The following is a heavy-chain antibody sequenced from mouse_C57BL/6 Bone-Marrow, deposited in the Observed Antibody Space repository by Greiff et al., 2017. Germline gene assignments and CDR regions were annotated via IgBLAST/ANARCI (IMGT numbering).Heavy chain of an antibody. D-gene: IGHD1-1*01. J-gene: IGHJ1*03. CDR3: ATIYGSSYPWYFDV. CDR1: GYAFSSSW. CDR2: LYPGDGDT. V-gene: IGHV1-82*01. Sequence: QVQLQQSGPELVKPGASVKISCKASGYAFSSSWMNWVKQRPGKGLEWIGRLYPGDGDTNYNGKFKGKATLTADKSSSTAYMQLSSLTSEDSAVYFCATIYGSSYPWYFDVWGTRATVTPSS.